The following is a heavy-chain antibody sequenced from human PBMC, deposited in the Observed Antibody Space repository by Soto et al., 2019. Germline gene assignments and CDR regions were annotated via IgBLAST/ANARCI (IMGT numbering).Heavy chain of an antibody. V-gene: IGHV3-33*08. Sequence: GGSLRLSCAASGFTFSIFSMSWVRQAPGKGLEWVADIWYDGSNNYYADSVKGRFTISRDNSKNTLYLQMNSLRAEDTAVYYCARRPEYYYYYMDVWGKGTTVTVSS. CDR1: GFTFSIFS. CDR2: IWYDGSNN. J-gene: IGHJ6*03. CDR3: ARRPEYYYYYMDV.